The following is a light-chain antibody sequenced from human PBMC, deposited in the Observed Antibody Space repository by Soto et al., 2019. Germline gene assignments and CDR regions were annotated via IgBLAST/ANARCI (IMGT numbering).Light chain of an antibody. CDR2: GAS. Sequence: EIVVTQSPCTLSVSTGERATLSCRASQSVSSSLAWYQQKPGQAPRLLIYGASTRATGIPARFSGSGSGTDFTLTISSLQSEDFAVYYCQQYNTSPRTFGQGTKV. V-gene: IGKV3-15*01. CDR1: QSVSSS. CDR3: QQYNTSPRT. J-gene: IGKJ1*01.